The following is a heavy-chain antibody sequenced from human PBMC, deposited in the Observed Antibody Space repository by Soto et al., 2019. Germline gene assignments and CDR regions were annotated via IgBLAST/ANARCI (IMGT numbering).Heavy chain of an antibody. D-gene: IGHD1-26*01. J-gene: IGHJ3*02. CDR3: ARAPERNDAFDI. Sequence: ASVKVSCKASGYTFTSYYMHWVRQAPGQGLEWMGIINPSGGSTSYAQKFQGRVTMTRDTSTSTVYMELSSLRSEDTAVYDCARAPERNDAFDIWGQGTMVTVSS. CDR1: GYTFTSYY. CDR2: INPSGGST. V-gene: IGHV1-46*01.